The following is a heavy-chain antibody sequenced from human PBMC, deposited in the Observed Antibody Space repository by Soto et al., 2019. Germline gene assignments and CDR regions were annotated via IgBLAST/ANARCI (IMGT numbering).Heavy chain of an antibody. CDR2: VNPNSGGT. V-gene: IGHV1-2*02. CDR3: VRAVGAGGSPRTVRFALDI. J-gene: IGHJ3*02. Sequence: QVQLVKSGAEVKKPGASVKVSCKASGYTFSAYDMHWVRQAPGQGLEWMGWVNPNSGGTKSAQKFQGRVTMTRDTSSSTGYMELSGLTSDDAAVYYCVRAVGAGGSPRTVRFALDICGQGTIVTVSS. D-gene: IGHD1-26*01. CDR1: GYTFSAYD.